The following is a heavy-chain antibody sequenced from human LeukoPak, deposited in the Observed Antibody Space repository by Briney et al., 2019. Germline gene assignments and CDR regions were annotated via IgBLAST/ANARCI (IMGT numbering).Heavy chain of an antibody. V-gene: IGHV3-23*01. CDR3: AKDPYYDSSGYYDH. CDR2: ISGSDGST. CDR1: GFTFSSYT. J-gene: IGHJ5*02. Sequence: GGSLRLSCAASGFTFSSYTMGWVRQAPGKGLKWVSAISGSDGSTHYAESVKGRFTVSRDNSKSTLYLQMNSLRAEDTAVYYCAKDPYYDSSGYYDHWGQGTLVTVSS. D-gene: IGHD3-22*01.